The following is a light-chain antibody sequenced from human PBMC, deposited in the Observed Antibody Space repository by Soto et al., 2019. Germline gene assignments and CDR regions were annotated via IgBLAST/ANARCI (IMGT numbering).Light chain of an antibody. J-gene: IGLJ2*01. CDR1: SSDIGRYNY. CDR2: DVI. Sequence: QSALTQPASVSGSPGQSITISCTGTSSDIGRYNYVSWYQQHPGKAPKLMIFDVINRPSGVSDRFSGSKSGNTASLTISGLQAEDEADYYCSSYTSTNTLFGGGTKLTVL. V-gene: IGLV2-14*03. CDR3: SSYTSTNTL.